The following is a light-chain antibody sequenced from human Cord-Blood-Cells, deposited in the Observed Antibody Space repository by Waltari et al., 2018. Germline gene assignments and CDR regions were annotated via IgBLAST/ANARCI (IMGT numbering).Light chain of an antibody. CDR3: QSYDSSLSGSV. J-gene: IGLJ3*02. V-gene: IGLV1-40*01. Sequence: QSVLTPPPSVSGAPGQGVTISCTGSSSNIGAGYDVHWYQQLPGTAPKLLIYGNSNRPSGVPDRFSGSKSGTSASLAITGLQAEDEADYYCQSYDSSLSGSVFGGGTKLTVL. CDR2: GNS. CDR1: SSNIGAGYD.